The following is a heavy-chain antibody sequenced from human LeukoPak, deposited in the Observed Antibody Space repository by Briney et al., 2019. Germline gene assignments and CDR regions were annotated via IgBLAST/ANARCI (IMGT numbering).Heavy chain of an antibody. D-gene: IGHD1-7*01. J-gene: IGHJ5*02. CDR1: GVSISSSSYY. CDR3: ARQGGTLNWFDP. V-gene: IGHV4-39*01. CDR2: IFYSGSA. Sequence: PSETLSLTCTVSGVSISSSSYYWGWIRQPPGKGLEWIGSIFYSGSAYYNPSLKSRVAISVDTSKNQFSLKLSSVTAADTAVYYCARQGGTLNWFDPWGQGTLVTVSS.